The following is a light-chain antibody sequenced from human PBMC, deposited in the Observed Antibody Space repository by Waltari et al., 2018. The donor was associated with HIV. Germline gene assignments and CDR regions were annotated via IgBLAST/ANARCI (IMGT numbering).Light chain of an antibody. Sequence: DIQMTPSPSSLSASVGDRVTITCRTSQDIRNDLGWYQQRSGKAPKRLIYAASSLQSGVPSRFSGSGSGREFTLTISSLQPEDFATYYCLQQHAYPWTFGQGTKVEIE. CDR3: LQQHAYPWT. CDR2: AAS. V-gene: IGKV1-17*01. CDR1: QDIRND. J-gene: IGKJ1*01.